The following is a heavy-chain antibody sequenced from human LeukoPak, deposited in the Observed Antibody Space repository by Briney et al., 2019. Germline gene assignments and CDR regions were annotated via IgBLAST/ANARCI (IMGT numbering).Heavy chain of an antibody. CDR1: GFSLSNNEVG. J-gene: IGHJ3*01. V-gene: IGHV2-5*02. Sequence: SGPTLVKPTQTLTLTCSFSGFSLSNNEVGVGWIRQPPGKALEWLALIYWDDDKRFSRSLKSRLTITKDTAKNQVVLTLSNMDPVDTATYHCARTRSSGDYDAFDVWGQGTMVTVSS. CDR2: IYWDDDK. CDR3: ARTRSSGDYDAFDV. D-gene: IGHD3-22*01.